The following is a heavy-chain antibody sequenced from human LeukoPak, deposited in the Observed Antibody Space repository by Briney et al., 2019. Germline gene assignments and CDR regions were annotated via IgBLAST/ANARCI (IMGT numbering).Heavy chain of an antibody. CDR1: GFTFSNAW. Sequence: TGGSLRLSCAASGFTFSNAWMSWVRQAPGKGLEWVGRIESKTDGGTTDYAAPVKGRFTISRDDSKNTLYLQMNSLKTEDTAVYYCTTDPPLPTSPPDMVRGVIGYWGQGTLVTVSS. CDR3: TTDPPLPTSPPDMVRGVIGY. V-gene: IGHV3-15*04. CDR2: IESKTDGGTT. D-gene: IGHD3-10*01. J-gene: IGHJ4*02.